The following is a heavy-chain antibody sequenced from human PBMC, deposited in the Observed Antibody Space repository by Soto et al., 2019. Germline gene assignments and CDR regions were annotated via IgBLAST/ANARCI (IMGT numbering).Heavy chain of an antibody. CDR3: AKMGNQVTGRYYFDP. D-gene: IGHD2-21*02. CDR2: TSYSGTT. CDR1: GGSMSSGIYY. J-gene: IGHJ4*02. Sequence: PSETLSLTCTVSGGSMSSGIYYWSWIRRPPGKGLECIGFTSYSGTTYYNTSLWSRVSMSVDTSKNQFSLHVNSVTAADTAVYYCAKMGNQVTGRYYFDPWGQGTLVT. V-gene: IGHV4-30-4*01.